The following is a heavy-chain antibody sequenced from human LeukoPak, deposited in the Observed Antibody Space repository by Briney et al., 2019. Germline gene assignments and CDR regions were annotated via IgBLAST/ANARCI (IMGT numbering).Heavy chain of an antibody. CDR3: ARVRLGFDY. J-gene: IGHJ4*02. V-gene: IGHV1-69*13. CDR1: GGIFSTYA. Sequence: SVKVSCTASGGIFSTYAINWVRQAPGQGLEWMGGIIPIFGTANYAQKFQGRVTITADESTSTAYMELSRLRSEDTAVYYCARVRLGFDYWGQGTLVTVSS. CDR2: IIPIFGTA. D-gene: IGHD6-19*01.